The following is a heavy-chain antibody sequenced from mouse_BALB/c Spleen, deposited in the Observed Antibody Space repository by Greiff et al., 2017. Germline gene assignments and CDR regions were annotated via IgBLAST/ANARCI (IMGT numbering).Heavy chain of an antibody. CDR3: NKGSTGGFAY. V-gene: IGHV14-4*02. J-gene: IGHJ3*01. Sequence: VQLQQSGAELVRSGASVKLSCTASGFNIKDYYMHWVKQRPEQGLEWIGWIDPENGDTEYAPKFQGKATMTADTSSNTAYLQLSSLTSEDTAVYYCNKGSTGGFAYWGQGTPVTVSA. CDR2: IDPENGDT. CDR1: GFNIKDYY. D-gene: IGHD4-1*02.